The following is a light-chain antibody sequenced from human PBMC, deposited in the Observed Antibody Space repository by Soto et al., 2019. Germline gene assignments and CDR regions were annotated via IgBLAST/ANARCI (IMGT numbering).Light chain of an antibody. J-gene: IGKJ5*01. CDR3: QQYNNWPPIT. Sequence: EILMTQSPSTLSVSPGERATLSCRASQSVSSNLAWYQQKPGQAPRLLIYGASTRATGIAARFSGSGSGTEFTLTISSLQSEDFAVYYCQQYNNWPPITFGQGTRLEIK. CDR1: QSVSSN. CDR2: GAS. V-gene: IGKV3-15*01.